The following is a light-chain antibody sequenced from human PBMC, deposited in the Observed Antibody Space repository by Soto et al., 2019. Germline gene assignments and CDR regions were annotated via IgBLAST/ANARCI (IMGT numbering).Light chain of an antibody. CDR3: QQYNNWPYT. CDR1: QSVSSN. Sequence: EIVMTQSPATLSVSPGERATLSCRASQSVSSNLAWYLQKPGQAPRLLIHGASTRAPGIPARFSGSGSGTELTLTIISLQSEDFAIYYCQQYNNWPYTFGQGTKLEIK. J-gene: IGKJ2*01. CDR2: GAS. V-gene: IGKV3-15*01.